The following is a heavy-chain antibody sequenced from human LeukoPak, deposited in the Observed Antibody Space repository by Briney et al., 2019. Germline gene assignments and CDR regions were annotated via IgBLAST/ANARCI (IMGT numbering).Heavy chain of an antibody. Sequence: PGRSLRLSCTGSGFTFGDYAMSWVRQAPGKGLEWVGFIRSKGYGGTTEYAASVKGRFIISRDDFKSVAYLQMNSLITEDTAVYYCTRDVRHSYGPPSDYWGQGTLVIVSS. J-gene: IGHJ4*02. CDR3: TRDVRHSYGPPSDY. V-gene: IGHV3-49*04. D-gene: IGHD5-18*01. CDR1: GFTFGDYA. CDR2: IRSKGYGGTT.